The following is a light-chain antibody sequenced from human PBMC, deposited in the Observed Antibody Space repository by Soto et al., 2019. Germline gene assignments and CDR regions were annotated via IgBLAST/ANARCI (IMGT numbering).Light chain of an antibody. J-gene: IGLJ2*01. V-gene: IGLV2-23*02. Sequence: QSALTQPASVSGSPGQSITISCTGTSSDVGSYNLVSWYQKHPGEAPKLMIFEVNKRPSGISSRFSGSKSGNTASLTISGLQAEDEADYYCCSYASSRILAVFGGGTKLTVL. CDR2: EVN. CDR3: CSYASSRILAV. CDR1: SSDVGSYNL.